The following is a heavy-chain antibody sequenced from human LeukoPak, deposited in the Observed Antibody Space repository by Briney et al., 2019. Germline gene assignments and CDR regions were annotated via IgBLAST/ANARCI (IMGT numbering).Heavy chain of an antibody. J-gene: IGHJ3*02. V-gene: IGHV3-66*01. CDR1: GFTVSSNY. CDR3: ATYSSSWYVLGAFDI. CDR2: IYSGGST. Sequence: GGSLRFSCAASGFTVSSNYMSWVRQAPGKGLEWVSVIYSGGSTYYADSVKGRFTISRDNSKNTLYLQMNSLRAEDTAVYYCATYSSSWYVLGAFDIWGQGTMVTVSS. D-gene: IGHD6-13*01.